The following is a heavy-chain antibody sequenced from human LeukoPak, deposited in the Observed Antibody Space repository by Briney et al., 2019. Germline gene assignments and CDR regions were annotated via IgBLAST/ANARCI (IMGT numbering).Heavy chain of an antibody. J-gene: IGHJ4*02. CDR2: MYHNGST. Sequence: PSETLSLTCTVSGGSISSISYYWGWIRQPPGKGLEWIGSMYHNGSTYYNPSLKSRVTISVDTSKNQFSLKLSSVTAADTAVYYCARGKRGYYYDSSVERPFDYWGQGTLVTVSS. CDR1: GGSISSISYY. V-gene: IGHV4-39*01. D-gene: IGHD3-22*01. CDR3: ARGKRGYYYDSSVERPFDY.